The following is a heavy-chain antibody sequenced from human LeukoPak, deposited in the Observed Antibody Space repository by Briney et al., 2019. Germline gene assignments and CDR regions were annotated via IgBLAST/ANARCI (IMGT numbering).Heavy chain of an antibody. D-gene: IGHD3-10*01. CDR1: GFTFSSYS. CDR2: ISSSSSYI. J-gene: IGHJ6*03. V-gene: IGHV3-21*05. Sequence: GGSLRLSCAASGFTFSSYSMNWVRQAPGKGLEWVSYISSSSSYIYYADSVKGRFTISRDNAKNSLYLQMNSLRAEDTAVYYCARVSEYYYGSGSYLLYYYYMDVWGKGTTVTISS. CDR3: ARVSEYYYGSGSYLLYYYYMDV.